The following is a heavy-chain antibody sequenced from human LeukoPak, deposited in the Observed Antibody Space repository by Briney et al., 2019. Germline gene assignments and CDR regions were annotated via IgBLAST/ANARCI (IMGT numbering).Heavy chain of an antibody. V-gene: IGHV1-8*03. Sequence: ASVKVSCKASGYTFTTYDINWVRQATGQGLQWMGWINPNSGNTGYAQKFQGRITITRNTSISTVYMELSSLRSEDTAVYYCARDLPTLGYCSSTSCESYWGQGTLVTVSS. D-gene: IGHD2-2*01. CDR3: ARDLPTLGYCSSTSCESY. CDR1: GYTFTTYD. J-gene: IGHJ4*02. CDR2: INPNSGNT.